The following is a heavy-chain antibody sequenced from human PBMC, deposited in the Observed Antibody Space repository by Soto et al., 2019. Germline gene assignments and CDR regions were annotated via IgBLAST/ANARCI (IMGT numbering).Heavy chain of an antibody. CDR2: ISGSGGST. V-gene: IGHV3-23*01. CDR1: GFTFSSYA. D-gene: IGHD1-26*01. Sequence: EVQLLESGGGLVQPGGSLRLSCAASGFTFSSYAMSWVRQAPGKGLEWVSSISGSGGSTYYADSVKGRFTISRDNSKNTLYLQMNSLRAEDTAVYYCAHIAGSLKRQFDYWGQGTLVTVSS. CDR3: AHIAGSLKRQFDY. J-gene: IGHJ4*02.